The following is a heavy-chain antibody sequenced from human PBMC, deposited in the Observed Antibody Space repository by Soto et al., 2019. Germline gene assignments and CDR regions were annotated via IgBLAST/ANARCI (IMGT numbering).Heavy chain of an antibody. Sequence: SETLSLTCTVSGGSISSGDYYWSCIRQPPGKGLEWIGYIYYSGSTYYNPSLKSRVTISVDTSKNQFSLKLRSVTAADPAVYYFSSGGSCYSGSHPSCPFYYWGQGTLVTVS. CDR1: GGSISSGDYY. CDR3: SSGGSCYSGSHPSCPFYY. D-gene: IGHD2-15*01. CDR2: IYYSGST. V-gene: IGHV4-30-4*01. J-gene: IGHJ4*02.